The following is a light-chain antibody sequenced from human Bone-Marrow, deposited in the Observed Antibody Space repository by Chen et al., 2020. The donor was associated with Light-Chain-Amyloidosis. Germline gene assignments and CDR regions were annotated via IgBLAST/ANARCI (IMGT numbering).Light chain of an antibody. CDR3: QQYGTSPLT. Sequence: EILLTQSPGTLSLSPWEGANHSCRASQTISSNYLTWYQQKFGQAPRLLIYGSSSRATGIPDRFTGSGSGTDFTLTINRLEPEDFAMYYCQQYGTSPLTFGGGTKVEIK. J-gene: IGKJ4*01. CDR2: GSS. CDR1: QTISSNY. V-gene: IGKV3-20*01.